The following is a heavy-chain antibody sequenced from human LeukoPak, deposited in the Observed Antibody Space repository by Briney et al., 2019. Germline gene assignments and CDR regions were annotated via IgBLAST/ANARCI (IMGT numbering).Heavy chain of an antibody. CDR2: IKSKTDGGTT. CDR1: GFTFSNAW. V-gene: IGHV3-15*01. CDR3: TTDTIVVVPAALPRDY. D-gene: IGHD2-2*01. J-gene: IGHJ4*02. Sequence: GGSLRLSCAASGFTFSNAWMSWVRQAPGKGLEWVCRIKSKTDGGTTDYAAPVKGRFTISRDDSKNTLYLQMNSLKTEDTAVYYCTTDTIVVVPAALPRDYWGQGTLVTVSS.